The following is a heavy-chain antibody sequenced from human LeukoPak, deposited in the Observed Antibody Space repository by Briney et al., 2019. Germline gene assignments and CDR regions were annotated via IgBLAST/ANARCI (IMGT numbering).Heavy chain of an antibody. D-gene: IGHD6-6*01. CDR3: AEIYRGGSSPTY. CDR2: IRYDGSNK. V-gene: IGHV3-30*02. Sequence: GGSLRLSCAAAGFTFSSYGMHWVRQAPGKGLEWVAFIRYDGSNKYYADSVKGRFTISRDNSKNTLYLQMNSLRAEDTAVYYCAEIYRGGSSPTYWGQGTLVTVSS. CDR1: GFTFSSYG. J-gene: IGHJ4*02.